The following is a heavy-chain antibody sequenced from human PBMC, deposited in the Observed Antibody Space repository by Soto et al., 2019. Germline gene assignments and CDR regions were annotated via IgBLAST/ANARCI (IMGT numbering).Heavy chain of an antibody. CDR1: GFTFSSYA. CDR2: ISGGGGTT. D-gene: IGHD6-13*01. Sequence: EVQLLESGGGLVQPEGSLRLSCEASGFTFSSYAMSWVRQAAGKGLEWVSGISGGGGTTYYADSVKGRFTISRDNSKNTLYLQVNSLRAEDSAVYYCAKDQAAGGTISRYFQDWGQGTLVTVSS. J-gene: IGHJ1*01. CDR3: AKDQAAGGTISRYFQD. V-gene: IGHV3-23*01.